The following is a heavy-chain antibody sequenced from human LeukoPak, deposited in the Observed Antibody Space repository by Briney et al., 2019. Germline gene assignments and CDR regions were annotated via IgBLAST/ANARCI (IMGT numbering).Heavy chain of an antibody. Sequence: SGGSLRLSCAASGFTFSSYAMRWVRQAPGKGLGWVSAIRGSGASSYYADSVKGRLSISRDNHKNTLYRQMNSLRAEDTGVYYCAKDGGITVSTGAFYIWGQGTMVTVPS. V-gene: IGHV3-23*01. CDR3: AKDGGITVSTGAFYI. D-gene: IGHD1-7*01. CDR1: GFTFSSYA. CDR2: IRGSGASS. J-gene: IGHJ3*02.